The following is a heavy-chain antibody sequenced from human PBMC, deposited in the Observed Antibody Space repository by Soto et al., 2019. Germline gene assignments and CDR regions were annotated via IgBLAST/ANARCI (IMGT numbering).Heavy chain of an antibody. CDR3: ARHEQFYYYYYGMDV. D-gene: IGHD4-4*01. J-gene: IGHJ6*02. CDR1: GYSFTTYW. V-gene: IGHV5-51*01. Sequence: PGESLKISCKASGYSFTTYWIAWVRQMPGKGLEWMGIINPGDSDIRYSPSFQGQVTISADNSISTAYLQWSSLKASDTAMYYCARHEQFYYYYYGMDVWGQRTAVTVSS. CDR2: INPGDSDI.